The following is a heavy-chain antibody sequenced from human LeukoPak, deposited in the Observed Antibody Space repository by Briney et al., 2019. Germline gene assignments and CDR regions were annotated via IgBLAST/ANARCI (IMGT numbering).Heavy chain of an antibody. CDR2: INHSGST. J-gene: IGHJ5*02. CDR3: ARESSRSPDWFDP. D-gene: IGHD1-26*01. V-gene: IGHV4-34*01. Sequence: SETLSLTCAVYGGSFSGYYWSWIRQPPRKGLEWIGEINHSGSTNYNPSLKSRVTISVDTSKNQFSLKLSSVTAADTAVYYCARESSRSPDWFDPWGQGTLVTVSS. CDR1: GGSFSGYY.